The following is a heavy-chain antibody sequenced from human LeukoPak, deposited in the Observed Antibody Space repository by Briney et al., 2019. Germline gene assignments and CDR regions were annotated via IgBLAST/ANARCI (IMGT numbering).Heavy chain of an antibody. D-gene: IGHD6-13*01. V-gene: IGHV1-18*01. CDR3: ARSGIAAAGTYYYYGMDV. Sequence: ASVKVSCKASGYTFTSYDINWVRQATGQGLEWMGWISAYNGNTNYAQKLQGRVTMTTDTSTSTAYMELRSLRSDDTAVYYCARSGIAAAGTYYYYGMDVWGQGTTVTVSS. CDR1: GYTFTSYD. CDR2: ISAYNGNT. J-gene: IGHJ6*02.